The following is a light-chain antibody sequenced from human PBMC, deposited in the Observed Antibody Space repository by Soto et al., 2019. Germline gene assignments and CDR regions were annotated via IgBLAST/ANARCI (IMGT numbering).Light chain of an antibody. V-gene: IGLV2-14*03. J-gene: IGLJ1*01. CDR2: DVS. CDR1: SSDIGGYNY. Sequence: QSALTQPASVSGSPGQSITISCTGTSSDIGGYNYVSWYQQLPGKVPKLIIYDVSNRPSGVSDRFSGSKSGNAASLTISGXXXXXXXXXYCSSYTSTSTLYVFGTGTKLTVL. CDR3: SSYTSTSTLYV.